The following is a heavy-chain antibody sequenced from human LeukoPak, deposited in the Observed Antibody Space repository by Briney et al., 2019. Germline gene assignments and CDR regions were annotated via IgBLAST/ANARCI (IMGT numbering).Heavy chain of an antibody. J-gene: IGHJ4*02. D-gene: IGHD6-19*01. CDR3: ARGLSRWLPTTLLR. CDR2: MNPNSGNT. V-gene: IGHV1-8*01. CDR1: GYTFTSYD. Sequence: GASVKVSCKASGYTFTSYDINWVRQATGQGLEWMGWMNPNSGNTGYAQKFQGRVTMTRNTSISTAYMELSSLRSEDTAVYYCARGLSRWLPTTLLRWGQGTLVTVSS.